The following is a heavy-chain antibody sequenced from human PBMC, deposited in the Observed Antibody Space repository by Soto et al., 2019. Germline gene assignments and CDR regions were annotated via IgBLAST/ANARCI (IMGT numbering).Heavy chain of an antibody. V-gene: IGHV3-33*08. CDR2: IWYDGSNK. Sequence: GGSLRLSCAASGFTFSSYAMHWVRQAPGKGLEGVAVIWYDGSNKYYADSVKGRFTISRDNSKNTLYLQMNSLRAEDTAVYYCAGASGYSYPPPNPTRTYYYYGMDVWGQGTTVTVSS. CDR1: GFTFSSYA. J-gene: IGHJ6*02. D-gene: IGHD5-18*01. CDR3: AGASGYSYPPPNPTRTYYYYGMDV.